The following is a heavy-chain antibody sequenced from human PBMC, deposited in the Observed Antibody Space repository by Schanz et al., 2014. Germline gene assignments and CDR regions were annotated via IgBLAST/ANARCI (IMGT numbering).Heavy chain of an antibody. V-gene: IGHV3-74*01. CDR2: TSHDGSFT. D-gene: IGHD3-10*01. CDR1: GFAFSDYG. Sequence: EVQLVESGGGVVQPGKSLRLSCAASGFAFSDYGMHWVRQAPGKGLVWVSRTSHDGSFTTFADSVKGRFTISRDNAKNSLYLQMNSLRAEDTALYYCAKDGIMVQGVIWERYFDSWGQGTLVTVSS. CDR3: AKDGIMVQGVIWERYFDS. J-gene: IGHJ4*02.